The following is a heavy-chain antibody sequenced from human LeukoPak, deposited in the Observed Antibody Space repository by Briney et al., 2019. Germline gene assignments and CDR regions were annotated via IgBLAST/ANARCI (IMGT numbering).Heavy chain of an antibody. J-gene: IGHJ4*02. CDR2: INHSGST. CDR1: GGSFSDYY. D-gene: IGHD3-10*01. CDR3: ARHSSAWGFGD. V-gene: IGHV4-34*01. Sequence: PSETLSLTCAVYGGSFSDYYWSWIRQPPGKGLEWIGEINHSGSTNYNPSLKSRVTISIDTSKNQFSLNLSSVTAADTAVYYCARHSSAWGFGDWGQGTLVTVSS.